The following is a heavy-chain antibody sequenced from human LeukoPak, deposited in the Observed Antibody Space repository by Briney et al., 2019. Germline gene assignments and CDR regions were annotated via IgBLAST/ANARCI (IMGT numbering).Heavy chain of an antibody. CDR3: ARHTPYWFDP. D-gene: IGHD2-15*01. J-gene: IGHJ5*02. CDR2: IYYSGST. V-gene: IGHV4-39*01. CDR1: GGSISSSSYY. Sequence: KPSETLFLTCTVSGGSISSSSYYWGWIRQPPGKGLEWIGSIYYSGSTYYNPSLKSRVTISVDTSKNQFSLKLSSVTAADTAVYYCARHTPYWFDPWGQGTLVTVSS.